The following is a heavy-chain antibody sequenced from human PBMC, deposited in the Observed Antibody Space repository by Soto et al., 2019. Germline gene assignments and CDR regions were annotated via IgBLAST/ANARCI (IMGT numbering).Heavy chain of an antibody. Sequence: VSVKVSCNASGYTFTSYGISWVRQAPGQGLEWMGWISAYNGNTNYAHKLQGRVNMTTDTSTSTAYMELRSLRSYDTAVYYCARDNQDYPFHXWGQGTLVTVSX. V-gene: IGHV1-18*04. CDR3: ARDNQDYPFHX. CDR2: ISAYNGNT. J-gene: IGHJ4*02. D-gene: IGHD4-17*01. CDR1: GYTFTSYG.